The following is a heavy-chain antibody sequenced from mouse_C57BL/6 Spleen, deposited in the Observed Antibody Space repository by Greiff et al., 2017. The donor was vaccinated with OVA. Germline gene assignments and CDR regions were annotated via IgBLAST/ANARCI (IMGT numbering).Heavy chain of an antibody. Sequence: QVQLQQPGAELVKPGASVKMSCKASGYTFTSYWITWVKQRPGQGLEWIGDIYPGSGSTNYNEKFKSKATLTVDTSSSTAYMQLSSLTSEDSAVYYCARRDYKVLPYYAMDYWGQGTSVTVSS. CDR1: GYTFTSYW. CDR2: IYPGSGST. V-gene: IGHV1-55*01. CDR3: ARRDYKVLPYYAMDY. J-gene: IGHJ4*01. D-gene: IGHD2-4*01.